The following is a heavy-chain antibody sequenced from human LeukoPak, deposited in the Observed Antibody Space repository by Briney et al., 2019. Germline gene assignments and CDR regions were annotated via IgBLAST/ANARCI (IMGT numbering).Heavy chain of an antibody. CDR3: TTAAFT. V-gene: IGHV3-15*01. J-gene: IGHJ4*02. CDR2: IKRRTDGGTT. CDR1: QFTFSDAW. Sequence: SGGSLRLSCAASQFTFSDAWMSWVRQAPGKGLEWVRTIKRRTDGGTTGYAAPVIGRFTISREDSKNTLYLQMDRLKTEDTAVYYCTTAAFTWGQGTLVTVSS. D-gene: IGHD3-16*01.